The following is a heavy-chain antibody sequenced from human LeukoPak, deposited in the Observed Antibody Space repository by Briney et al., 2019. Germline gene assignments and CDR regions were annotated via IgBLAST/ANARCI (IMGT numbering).Heavy chain of an antibody. CDR1: GGTFSSYA. V-gene: IGHV1-69*13. D-gene: IGHD3-22*01. CDR2: IIPIFGIA. J-gene: IGHJ5*02. Sequence: SVKVSCKDSGGTFSSYAISWVRQAPGEGLECMGAIIPIFGIANYAQKFQGRVTITADESTSTAYMELSSLRSEDTAVYYCARDGYYDSRWGFDPWGQGTLVTVSS. CDR3: ARDGYYDSRWGFDP.